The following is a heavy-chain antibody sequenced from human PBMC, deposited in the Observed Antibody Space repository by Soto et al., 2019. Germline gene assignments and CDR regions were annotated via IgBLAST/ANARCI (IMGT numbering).Heavy chain of an antibody. CDR3: ARTVGYYYGMDV. CDR2: INAGNGNT. J-gene: IGHJ6*02. Sequence: QVQLVQSGAEVKKPGASVKVSCKASGYTFTSYAMQWVRQAPGQRLEWMGWINAGNGNTKYSQKFQGRVTITRDTSASTAYMELSSLRSEDTAVYYCARTVGYYYGMDVWGQGTTVTVSS. D-gene: IGHD4-17*01. CDR1: GYTFTSYA. V-gene: IGHV1-3*01.